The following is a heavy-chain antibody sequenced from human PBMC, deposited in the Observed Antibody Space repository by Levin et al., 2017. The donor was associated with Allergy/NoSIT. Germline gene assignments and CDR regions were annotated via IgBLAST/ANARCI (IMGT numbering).Heavy chain of an antibody. CDR2: IYSGGST. CDR3: AGAMGDSGYDSNAFDI. J-gene: IGHJ3*02. Sequence: PSGGSLRLSCAASGFTVSSNYMSWVRQAPGKGLEWVSVIYSGGSTYYADSVKGRFTISRDNSKNTLYLQMNSLRAEDTAVYYCAGAMGDSGYDSNAFDIWGQGTMVTVSS. D-gene: IGHD5-12*01. V-gene: IGHV3-53*01. CDR1: GFTVSSNY.